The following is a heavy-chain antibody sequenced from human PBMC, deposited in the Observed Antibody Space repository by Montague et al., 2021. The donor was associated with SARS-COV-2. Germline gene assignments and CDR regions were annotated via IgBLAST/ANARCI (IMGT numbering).Heavy chain of an antibody. CDR1: SGSIISSGYY. D-gene: IGHD3-10*01. CDR2: IYYSGTT. V-gene: IGHV4-39*02. J-gene: IGHJ4*02. CDR3: ARGMIRGVTTPFDY. Sequence: SETLSLTCSVSSGSIISSGYYWGWIRQPPGKELEWIGNIYYSGTTXYNPSLQSRGTISVDTSKNHLSLRPSSVTAADTAVYFCARGMIRGVTTPFDYWGQGSQVTVSS.